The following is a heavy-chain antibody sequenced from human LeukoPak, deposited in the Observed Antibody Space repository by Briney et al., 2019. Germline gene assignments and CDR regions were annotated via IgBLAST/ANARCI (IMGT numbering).Heavy chain of an antibody. CDR1: GFTFSSYA. J-gene: IGHJ4*02. V-gene: IGHV3-23*01. CDR2: ISGSGGST. Sequence: GGSLRLSCAVSGFTFSSYAMSWVRQAPGKGLEWVSAISGSGGSTYYADSVKGRFTISRDNSKNTLYLQMNSLRAEDTAVYYCAKPRTYYDFWSGYYVLWGQGTLVTVSS. CDR3: AKPRTYYDFWSGYYVL. D-gene: IGHD3-3*01.